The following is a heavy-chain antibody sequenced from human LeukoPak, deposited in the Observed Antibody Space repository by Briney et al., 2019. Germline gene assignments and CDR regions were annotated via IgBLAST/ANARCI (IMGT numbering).Heavy chain of an antibody. Sequence: GASVKVSCKASGYTFTTYSMHWVRQAPGQGLEWMAIINLSGGSTDYTQKFQGRVTVTRDTSTSTVHMELSGLRSEDTAVYYCARDQEAFDYWGQGALVTVSS. CDR3: ARDQEAFDY. CDR2: INLSGGST. J-gene: IGHJ4*02. V-gene: IGHV1-46*01. CDR1: GYTFTTYS.